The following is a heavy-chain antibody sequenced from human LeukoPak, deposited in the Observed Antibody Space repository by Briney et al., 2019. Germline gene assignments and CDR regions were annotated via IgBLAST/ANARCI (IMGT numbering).Heavy chain of an antibody. CDR1: GFTFSSYA. J-gene: IGHJ4*02. CDR3: TKDPRRRGG. V-gene: IGHV3-23*01. Sequence: PGGSLRLSCAASGFTFSSYAMSWVRQAPGKGLEWVSAISGSGGSTYYADSVKGRFTISRDNSKNTLYLQMTSLRAEDAAVYDGTKDPRRRGGWGQRTLVTVSS. CDR2: ISGSGGST. D-gene: IGHD3-16*01.